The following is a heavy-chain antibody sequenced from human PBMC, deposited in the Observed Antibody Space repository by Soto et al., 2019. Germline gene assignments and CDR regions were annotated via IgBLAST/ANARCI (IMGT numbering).Heavy chain of an antibody. Sequence: GGSLRLSCAASGFTFSSYAMSWVRQAPGKGLEWVSAISGSGGSTYYADSVKGRFTISRDNSKNTLYLQMNSLRAEDTAVYYCAKVRVTMVRGVIISPFDYWGQGTLVTVSS. V-gene: IGHV3-23*01. CDR3: AKVRVTMVRGVIISPFDY. CDR1: GFTFSSYA. J-gene: IGHJ4*02. CDR2: ISGSGGST. D-gene: IGHD3-10*01.